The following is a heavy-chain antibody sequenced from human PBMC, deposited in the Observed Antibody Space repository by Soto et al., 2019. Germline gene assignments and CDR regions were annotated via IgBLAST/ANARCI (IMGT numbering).Heavy chain of an antibody. V-gene: IGHV3-30*18. CDR3: ANDRLTYYYGSGSCPFDY. Sequence: QVQLVESGGGVVQPGRSLRLSCAASGFTFSSYGMHWVRQAPCKGLEWVAVISYDGSNKYYADSVKGRFTISRDNSKNTLYLQMNSLRAEDTAVYYSANDRLTYYYGSGSCPFDYWGQGTLVIVSS. CDR2: ISYDGSNK. J-gene: IGHJ4*02. CDR1: GFTFSSYG. D-gene: IGHD3-10*01.